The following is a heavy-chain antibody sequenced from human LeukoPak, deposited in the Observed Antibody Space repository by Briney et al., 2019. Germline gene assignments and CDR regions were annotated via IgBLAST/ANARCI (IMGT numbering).Heavy chain of an antibody. Sequence: GGSLRLSCAASGFTFSSYGMHWVRQAPGKGLEWVAVIWYDGSNKYYADSVKGRFTISRDNSKNTLYLQMNSLRAEDTAVYYCARDTWRDSSGPYFDYWGQGTLVTVSS. CDR3: ARDTWRDSSGPYFDY. D-gene: IGHD3-22*01. CDR2: IWYDGSNK. CDR1: GFTFSSYG. J-gene: IGHJ4*02. V-gene: IGHV3-33*01.